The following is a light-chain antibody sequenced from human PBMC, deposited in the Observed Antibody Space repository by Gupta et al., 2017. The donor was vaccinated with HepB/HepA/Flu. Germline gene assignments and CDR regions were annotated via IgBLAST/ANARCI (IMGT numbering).Light chain of an antibody. CDR2: GKN. CDR1: SLRSYY. Sequence: SSELTQDPAVSVALGQTVRITCQGESLRSYYASWYQQKPGQAPVLVIYGKNNRPSGIPDRFSGSSSGNTACLTITGAQAEDEADYYCNSRDSSGNHLVFGGGTKLTVL. J-gene: IGLJ3*02. V-gene: IGLV3-19*01. CDR3: NSRDSSGNHLV.